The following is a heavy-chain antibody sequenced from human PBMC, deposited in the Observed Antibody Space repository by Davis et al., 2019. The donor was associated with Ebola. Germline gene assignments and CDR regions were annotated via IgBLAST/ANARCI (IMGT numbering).Heavy chain of an antibody. Sequence: ASVKVSCKASGYTFTSYDINWVRQATGQGLEWMGWMNPNSGNTGYAQKFQGRVTMTRNTSISTAYMELSSLRSEDTAVYYCARTYYDFWSGYQTHKKYFDYWGQGTLVTVSS. CDR3: ARTYYDFWSGYQTHKKYFDY. CDR2: MNPNSGNT. V-gene: IGHV1-8*01. J-gene: IGHJ4*02. CDR1: GYTFTSYD. D-gene: IGHD3-3*01.